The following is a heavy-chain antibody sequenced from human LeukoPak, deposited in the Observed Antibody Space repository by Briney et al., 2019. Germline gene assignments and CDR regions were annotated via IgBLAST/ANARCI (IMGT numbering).Heavy chain of an antibody. J-gene: IGHJ3*02. CDR3: ARDPLDYYDSSGYQPTGDAFDI. D-gene: IGHD3-22*01. CDR2: ISSSGSTI. V-gene: IGHV3-48*03. Sequence: GGSLRLSCAASGFTFSSYEMNWVRRAPGKGLEWDSYISSSGSTIYYADSVKGRFTISRDNAKNSLYLQMSSLRAEDTAVYYCARDPLDYYDSSGYQPTGDAFDIWGQGTMVTVSS. CDR1: GFTFSSYE.